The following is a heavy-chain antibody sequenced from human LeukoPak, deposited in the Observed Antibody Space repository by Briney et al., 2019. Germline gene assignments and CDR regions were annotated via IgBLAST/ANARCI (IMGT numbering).Heavy chain of an antibody. CDR3: AREGHTPHTLDY. D-gene: IGHD1-14*01. Sequence: SVKVSCKASGGTFSSYAISWVRQAPGQGLEWMGGIIPIFGTANYAQKFQGRVTITADESTSTAYMELSSLRSEDTAVYYCAREGHTPHTLDYWGQGTLVTVTS. CDR2: IIPIFGTA. J-gene: IGHJ4*02. CDR1: GGTFSSYA. V-gene: IGHV1-69*13.